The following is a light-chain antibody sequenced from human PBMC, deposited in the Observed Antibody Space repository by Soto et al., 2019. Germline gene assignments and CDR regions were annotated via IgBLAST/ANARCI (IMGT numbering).Light chain of an antibody. V-gene: IGLV2-8*01. CDR2: DVN. CDR3: VSYAGSNKPA. CDR1: SSDVGGYNY. Sequence: QSALTQPPSASGSPGQSVAISCSGTSSDVGGYNYVSWYQQHPGKAPKLMIYDVNKRPSGVPDRFFGSKSGNTASLTVSGLHAEDEADYYCVSYAGSNKPAFGGGTKVTVL. J-gene: IGLJ2*01.